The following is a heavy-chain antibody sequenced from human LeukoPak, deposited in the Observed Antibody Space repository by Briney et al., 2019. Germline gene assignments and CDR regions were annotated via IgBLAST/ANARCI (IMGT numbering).Heavy chain of an antibody. CDR2: ISSSGSTI. J-gene: IGHJ6*02. V-gene: IGHV3-11*01. CDR1: GFTFSDYY. CDR3: AKYCSGGHCYSGMDV. D-gene: IGHD2-15*01. Sequence: PGGSLRLSCAASGFTFSDYYMSWIRQAPGKGLEWVSYISSSGSTIYYADSVKGRFTISRDNAKNSLYLQMNSLRGEDTAVYYCAKYCSGGHCYSGMDVWGQGTTVTVSS.